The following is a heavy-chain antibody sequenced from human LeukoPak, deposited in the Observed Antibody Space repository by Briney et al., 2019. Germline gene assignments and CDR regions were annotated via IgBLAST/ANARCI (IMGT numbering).Heavy chain of an antibody. J-gene: IGHJ4*02. CDR2: ISSSGGTT. CDR1: GFSFSDYY. V-gene: IGHV3-11*01. D-gene: IGHD3-22*01. Sequence: GGSLRLSSAASGFSFSDYYMSWFRQAPGKGLEWISYISSSGGTTHYADSVRGRLTISRDNAKNSLYLQIHSLRAEDTAVYYCGRPLRSGYYLAFEYWGQGTLVTVSS. CDR3: GRPLRSGYYLAFEY.